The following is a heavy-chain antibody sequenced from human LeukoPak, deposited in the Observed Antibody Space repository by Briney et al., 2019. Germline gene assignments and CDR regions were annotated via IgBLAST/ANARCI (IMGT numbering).Heavy chain of an antibody. V-gene: IGHV3-13*01. Sequence: GGSLRLPCAASGFTFSSYDMHWVRQATGKGLEWVSAIGTAGDTYYPGSVKGRFTISRENAKNSSYLQMNSLRAGDTAVYYCARGAAAAGTMDYWGQGTLVTVSS. CDR3: ARGAAAAGTMDY. CDR2: IGTAGDT. CDR1: GFTFSSYD. J-gene: IGHJ4*02. D-gene: IGHD6-13*01.